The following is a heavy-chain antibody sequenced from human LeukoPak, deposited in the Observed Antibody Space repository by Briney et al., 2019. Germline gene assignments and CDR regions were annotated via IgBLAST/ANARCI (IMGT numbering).Heavy chain of an antibody. D-gene: IGHD4-17*01. CDR3: AREIVDYGDSYFDY. Sequence: SETLSLTCTVSGGSISSYYWSWIRQPPGKGLEWIGYIFYSGSTNYNPSLKSRVSISVDTSKNQFYLKLSSVTAADTAVYYCAREIVDYGDSYFDYWGQGTLVTVSS. J-gene: IGHJ4*02. CDR2: IFYSGST. CDR1: GGSISSYY. V-gene: IGHV4-59*01.